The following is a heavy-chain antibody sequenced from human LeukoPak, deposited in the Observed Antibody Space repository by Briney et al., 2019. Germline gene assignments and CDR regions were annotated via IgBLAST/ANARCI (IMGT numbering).Heavy chain of an antibody. CDR1: GFTFSSYA. V-gene: IGHV3-23*01. J-gene: IGHJ4*02. D-gene: IGHD2-15*01. Sequence: GGSLRLSCAASGFTFSSYAMSWVRQAPGEGLEWVSAISGSGGSTYYADSVKGRFTISRDNSKNTLYLQMNSLRAEDTAVYYCAKDKWQLPHYFDYWGQGTLVTVSS. CDR3: AKDKWQLPHYFDY. CDR2: ISGSGGST.